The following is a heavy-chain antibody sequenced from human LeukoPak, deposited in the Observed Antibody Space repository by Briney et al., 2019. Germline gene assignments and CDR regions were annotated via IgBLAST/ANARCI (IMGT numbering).Heavy chain of an antibody. CDR3: ARSSLGLRY. Sequence: GGSLRLSCAASGFTFSSYAMHWVRQAPGKGLEWVAVISYDGSNKYYADSVKGRFTISRDNSKNTLYLQMNSLRAEDTAVYYCARSSLGLRYRGQGTLVTVSS. CDR1: GFTFSSYA. V-gene: IGHV3-30-3*01. J-gene: IGHJ4*02. CDR2: ISYDGSNK. D-gene: IGHD6-6*01.